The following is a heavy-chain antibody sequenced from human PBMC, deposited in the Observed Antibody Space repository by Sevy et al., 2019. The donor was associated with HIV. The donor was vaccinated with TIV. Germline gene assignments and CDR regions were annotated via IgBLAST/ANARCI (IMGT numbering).Heavy chain of an antibody. V-gene: IGHV3-30*02. J-gene: IGHJ6*02. Sequence: GGSLRLSCAASGFIFKSYGMHWVRQAPGKGLEWVTFIRNDGSTKYYADSVRGRFTASRDNPKNTLYLQMNSLRPEDTAVYYCARSGGSYDYGMDVWGQGTTVTVSS. CDR1: GFIFKSYG. CDR3: ARSGGSYDYGMDV. D-gene: IGHD1-26*01. CDR2: IRNDGSTK.